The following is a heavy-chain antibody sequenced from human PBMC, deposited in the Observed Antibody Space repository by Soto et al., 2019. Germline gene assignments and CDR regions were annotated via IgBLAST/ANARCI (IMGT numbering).Heavy chain of an antibody. CDR2: IYYSGST. D-gene: IGHD5-18*01. J-gene: IGHJ4*02. CDR1: GGSISSYY. V-gene: IGHV4-59*01. CDR3: ARETNLQLWFYFDY. Sequence: PSETLSLTCTVSGGSISSYYWSWIRQPPGKGLEWIGYIYYSGSTNYNPSLKSRVTISVDTSKNQFSLKLSSVTAADTAVYYCARETNLQLWFYFDYWGQGXLVTVPS.